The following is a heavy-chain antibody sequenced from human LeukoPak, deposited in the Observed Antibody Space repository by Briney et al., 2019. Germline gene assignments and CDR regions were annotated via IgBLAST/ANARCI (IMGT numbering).Heavy chain of an antibody. Sequence: PGGPLRLSCAASGFTFSSYGMHWVRQAPGKGLEWVAFIRYDGSNKYYADSVKGRFTISRDNSKNTLYLQMNSLRAEDTAVYYCAKAGHSGSYYNYFDYWGQGTLVTVSS. CDR1: GFTFSSYG. V-gene: IGHV3-30*02. J-gene: IGHJ4*02. D-gene: IGHD1-26*01. CDR3: AKAGHSGSYYNYFDY. CDR2: IRYDGSNK.